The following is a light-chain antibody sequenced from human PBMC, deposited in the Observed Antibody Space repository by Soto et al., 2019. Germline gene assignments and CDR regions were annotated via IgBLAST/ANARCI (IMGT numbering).Light chain of an antibody. CDR1: RSITTF. J-gene: IGKJ4*01. V-gene: IGKV3-11*01. CDR3: QQRSNWPLT. Sequence: EIVLTQSPVTLSLSPGESATLSCRASRSITTFLAWYQQRPGQAPRLLMYDVSKRATGIPARFSGSGSGTDFPLTISSLEPEDFAVYYCQQRSNWPLTFGGGTKV. CDR2: DVS.